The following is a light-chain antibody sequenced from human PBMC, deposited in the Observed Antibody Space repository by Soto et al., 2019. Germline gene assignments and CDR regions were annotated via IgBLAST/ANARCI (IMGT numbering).Light chain of an antibody. CDR3: QQYGSSPPTT. CDR2: GAS. Sequence: EIVLTQSPGPLSLSPGEKATLSCRARQRVSSSYLAWYQQKPGQAPRLLIYGASSRATGIPDRFSGSGSGTDFTLTISRLEPEDFAVYYCQQYGSSPPTTFGGGTKLDIK. J-gene: IGKJ4*01. V-gene: IGKV3-20*01. CDR1: QRVSSSY.